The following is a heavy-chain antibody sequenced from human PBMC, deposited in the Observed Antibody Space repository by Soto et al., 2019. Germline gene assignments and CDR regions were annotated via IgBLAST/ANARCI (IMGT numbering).Heavy chain of an antibody. CDR2: IYYSGST. D-gene: IGHD5-18*01. J-gene: IGHJ4*02. V-gene: IGHV4-31*03. Sequence: QVQLQESGPGLVKPSQTLSLTCTVSGGSISSGGYYWSWIRQHPGKGLEWIGYIYYSGSTYYNPSLKSRVHISVEPSKNQFSLKLSSVTAADTAVYYCARSGYSYGPNPLLYWGQGTLVTVSS. CDR1: GGSISSGGYY. CDR3: ARSGYSYGPNPLLY.